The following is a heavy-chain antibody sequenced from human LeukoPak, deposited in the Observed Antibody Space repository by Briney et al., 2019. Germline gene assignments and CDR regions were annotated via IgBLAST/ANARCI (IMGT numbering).Heavy chain of an antibody. CDR3: VRHPRIAVAGTQYYYLHMDV. CDR2: IYPADSNN. D-gene: IGHD6-19*01. Sequence: GASLKISCKASGYSITSYWIGWVRPMAGKRLGLMWIIYPADSNNNYSPSFQGQVTISADTSTRTAYLQWSSLKASDTAMYYCVRHPRIAVAGTQYYYLHMDVWGKGTTVTVSS. V-gene: IGHV5-51*01. J-gene: IGHJ6*03. CDR1: GYSITSYW.